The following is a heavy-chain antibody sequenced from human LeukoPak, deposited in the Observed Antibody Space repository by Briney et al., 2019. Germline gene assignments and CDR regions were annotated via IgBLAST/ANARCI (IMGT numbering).Heavy chain of an antibody. CDR2: ISYDGSNK. Sequence: PGGSLRLSCAASGFTFSSYSMNWVRQAPGKGLEWVAVISYDGSNKYYADSVKGRFTISRDNSKNTLYLQMNSLRAEDTAVYYCARRPLYYDSSGYYFYYYGMDVWGQGTTVTVSS. CDR1: GFTFSSYS. V-gene: IGHV3-30*03. J-gene: IGHJ6*02. CDR3: ARRPLYYDSSGYYFYYYGMDV. D-gene: IGHD3-22*01.